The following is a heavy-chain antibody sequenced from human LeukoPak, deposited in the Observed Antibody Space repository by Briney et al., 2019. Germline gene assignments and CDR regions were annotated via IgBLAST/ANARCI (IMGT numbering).Heavy chain of an antibody. CDR1: GFTFSSYG. CDR3: AKDLNYDFWSGYFLGRDYYGMDV. J-gene: IGHJ6*02. V-gene: IGHV3-30*18. CDR2: ISYDGSNK. D-gene: IGHD3-3*01. Sequence: GGSLRLSCAASGFTFSSYGMHWVRQAPGKGLEWVAVISYDGSNKYYADSVKGRFTISRDNSKNTLYLQMNSLRAEDTAVYYCAKDLNYDFWSGYFLGRDYYGMDVWAKGPRSPSP.